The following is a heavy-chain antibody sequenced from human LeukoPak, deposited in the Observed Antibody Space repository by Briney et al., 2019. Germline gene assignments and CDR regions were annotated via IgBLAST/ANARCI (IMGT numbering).Heavy chain of an antibody. CDR3: ARGHTILAY. J-gene: IGHJ4*02. V-gene: IGHV3-74*01. Sequence: QPGGSLRLSCAASGFTFSSYWMHWVRQAPGKGLVWVSRISSDGSTTVYADSVKGRFTISRDNARNTLYLQMNSLRDEDTAVYYCARGHTILAYWGQGTLVTVSS. CDR1: GFTFSSYW. CDR2: ISSDGSTT. D-gene: IGHD3-3*01.